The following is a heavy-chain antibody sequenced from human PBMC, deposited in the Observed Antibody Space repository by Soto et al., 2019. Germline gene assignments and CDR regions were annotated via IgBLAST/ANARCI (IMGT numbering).Heavy chain of an antibody. Sequence: GASGKVSCKASGYTFTVYYMHWVRQAPGQGLEWMGWINPKSGGTMYPQKFQGRVTMTWDTSISTAYMALTRLRSDDTAVSYCARDLAKGGGSAGFDYWGQGTLVTVSS. V-gene: IGHV1-2*02. CDR2: INPKSGGT. CDR3: ARDLAKGGGSAGFDY. D-gene: IGHD1-26*01. CDR1: GYTFTVYY. J-gene: IGHJ4*02.